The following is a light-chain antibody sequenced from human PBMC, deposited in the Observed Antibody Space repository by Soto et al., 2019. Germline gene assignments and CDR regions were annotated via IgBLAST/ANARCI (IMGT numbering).Light chain of an antibody. J-gene: IGLJ3*02. Sequence: QAVVTQEASLSVSPGGTVTLTCGLNCGSVSTSHYPSWYQQTPGQPPRTLILNIESRPSGVPERFSGTIIGRRAALTITGAQSEDESDYYCMLCVATGVWVFGGGTKVTVL. CDR3: MLCVATGVWV. CDR2: NIE. V-gene: IGLV8-61*01. CDR1: CGSVSTSHY.